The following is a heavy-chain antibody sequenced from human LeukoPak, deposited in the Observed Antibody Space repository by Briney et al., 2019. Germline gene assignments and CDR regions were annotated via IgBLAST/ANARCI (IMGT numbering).Heavy chain of an antibody. CDR1: GFTFSNYA. D-gene: IGHD3-22*01. CDR3: ANTSHPYYYDGSGHLDS. V-gene: IGHV3-23*01. CDR2: ISGGGSDT. Sequence: GGSLRLSCAASGFTFSNYAMNWVRQAPGKGLEWVSGISGGGSDTSYADSVKGRFTISRDNSKNTLYLQMTSLRADDAAIYFCANTSHPYYYDGSGHLDSWGQGPLVPVSS. J-gene: IGHJ4*02.